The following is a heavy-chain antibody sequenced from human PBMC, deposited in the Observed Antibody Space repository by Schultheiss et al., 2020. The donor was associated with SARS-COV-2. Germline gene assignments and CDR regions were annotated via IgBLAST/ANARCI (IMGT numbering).Heavy chain of an antibody. D-gene: IGHD3-10*01. CDR2: IFHSGTT. CDR3: ARVKRASGSYCLDY. J-gene: IGHJ4*02. Sequence: SETLSLTCTVSGDSISSYYWSWIRQPPGEGPEWIGEIFHSGTTNYNPSLKSRVTISVDTSKNQFSLKLSSVTAADTAVYYCARVKRASGSYCLDYWGQGALVTVSS. CDR1: GDSISSYY. V-gene: IGHV4-59*12.